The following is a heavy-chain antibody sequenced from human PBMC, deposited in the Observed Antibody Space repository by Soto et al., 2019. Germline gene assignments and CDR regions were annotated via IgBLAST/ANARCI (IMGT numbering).Heavy chain of an antibody. CDR1: GFIFRGHS. D-gene: IGHD2-8*01. Sequence: QVQLVESGGGVVQPGKSLRVSCVVSGFIFRGHSIHWVRQAPGKGLEWVAAISRGGSIKYYRDSVKGRFTVSRDNSKNASYWEMNSLRDEDTAVYHCARSRNGGGADSFDYWGQGTLGTVSA. J-gene: IGHJ4*02. CDR2: ISRGGSIK. CDR3: ARSRNGGGADSFDY. V-gene: IGHV3-30*04.